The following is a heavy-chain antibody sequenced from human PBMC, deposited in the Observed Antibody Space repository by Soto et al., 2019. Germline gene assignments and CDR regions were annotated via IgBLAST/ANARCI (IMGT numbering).Heavy chain of an antibody. D-gene: IGHD3-16*02. CDR3: ARVRQGGAIAGNYYYYYGMDV. J-gene: IGHJ6*02. CDR2: ISYDGSNK. V-gene: IGHV3-30-3*01. CDR1: GFTFSSYA. Sequence: GGSLRHSCAASGFTFSSYAMHWVPQAPGKGLEWVAVISYDGSNKYYADSVKGRFTISRDNSKNTLYLQMNSLRAEDTAVYYCARVRQGGAIAGNYYYYYGMDVWGQGTTVTVSS.